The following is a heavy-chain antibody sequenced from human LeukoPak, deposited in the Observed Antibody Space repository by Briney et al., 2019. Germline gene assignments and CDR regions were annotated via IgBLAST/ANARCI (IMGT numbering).Heavy chain of an antibody. J-gene: IGHJ3*02. CDR1: GGTFSIYA. Sequence: ASVKVSCKSSGGTFSIYAISWVRQAPGQGLEWMGGIIAIFGTANYAQKFQGRVTITADESTSTAYMELSSLRSEDTAVYYCAVPGNPGAFDIWGQGTMVTVSS. V-gene: IGHV1-69*13. CDR3: AVPGNPGAFDI. D-gene: IGHD2-2*01. CDR2: IIAIFGTA.